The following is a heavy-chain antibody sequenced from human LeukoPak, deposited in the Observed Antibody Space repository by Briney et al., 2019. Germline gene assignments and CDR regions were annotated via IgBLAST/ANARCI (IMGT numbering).Heavy chain of an antibody. V-gene: IGHV4-61*05. CDR2: IYHSGST. CDR1: GGSISSSSYY. J-gene: IGHJ5*02. Sequence: SETLSLTCTVSGGSISSSSYYWSWIRQPPGKGLEWIGYIYHSGSTKYNPSLKSRVTISVDTSKNQFSLKLSSVTAADTAVYYCARTYSSSWYGGQDWFDPWGQGTLVTVSS. CDR3: ARTYSSSWYGGQDWFDP. D-gene: IGHD6-13*01.